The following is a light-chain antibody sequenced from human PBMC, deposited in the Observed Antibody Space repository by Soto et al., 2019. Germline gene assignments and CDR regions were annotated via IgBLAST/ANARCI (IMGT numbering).Light chain of an antibody. V-gene: IGLV2-23*01. CDR3: CSYAGSSTVV. Sequence: QSALTQPASVSGSPGQSITISCTGTSSDVGSYNLVSWYQQHPGKAPKLMIYEGSKRPSGGSNRFSGSKSGNTASLTISGLQAEGEADYYCCSYAGSSTVVFGGGTKLTVL. J-gene: IGLJ2*01. CDR1: SSDVGSYNL. CDR2: EGS.